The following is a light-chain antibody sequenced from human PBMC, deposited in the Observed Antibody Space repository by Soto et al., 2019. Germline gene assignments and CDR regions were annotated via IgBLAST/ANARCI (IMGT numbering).Light chain of an antibody. J-gene: IGKJ1*01. Sequence: EMVMTQSPASLSVSPGERATLSCRASQSVSSNLAWYQQKPGQAPRLLIYGASDRATGVPARFGGSGSGTDFTLTISSLQSEGFSVYYCQQYNNWRRTFGQGTKVEIK. CDR2: GAS. V-gene: IGKV3-15*01. CDR1: QSVSSN. CDR3: QQYNNWRRT.